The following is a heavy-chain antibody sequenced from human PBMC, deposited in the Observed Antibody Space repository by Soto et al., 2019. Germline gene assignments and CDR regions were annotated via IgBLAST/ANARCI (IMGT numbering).Heavy chain of an antibody. CDR3: VRGHWSFDY. CDR2: SRNRNHSYST. D-gene: IGHD2-8*02. Sequence: GGSLRLSCAASGFTLSDHYMDWVRQAPGKGLEWVARSRNRNHSYSTEYGASVKGRFTISRDNSKNSLYLQMNSLKAEDTAVYYCVRGHWSFDYWGQGTVVTVSS. J-gene: IGHJ4*02. CDR1: GFTLSDHY. V-gene: IGHV3-72*01.